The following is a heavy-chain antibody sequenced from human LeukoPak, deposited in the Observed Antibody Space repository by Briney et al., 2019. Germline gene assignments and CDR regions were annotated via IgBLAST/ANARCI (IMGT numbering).Heavy chain of an antibody. CDR1: GGSISSGGYY. J-gene: IGHJ4*02. Sequence: TSETLSLTCTVSGGSISSGGYYWSWIRQHPGKGLEWIGYIYYSGSTYHNPSLKSRVTISVDTSKNQFSLKLSSVTAADTAVYYCARRGDGSAEFDYWGQGTLVTVSS. CDR2: IYYSGST. CDR3: ARRGDGSAEFDY. D-gene: IGHD3-10*01. V-gene: IGHV4-31*03.